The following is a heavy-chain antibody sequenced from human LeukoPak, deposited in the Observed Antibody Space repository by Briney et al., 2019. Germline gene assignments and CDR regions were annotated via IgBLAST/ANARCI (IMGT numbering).Heavy chain of an antibody. D-gene: IGHD3-22*01. CDR2: INHSGST. CDR1: GGSFSGYY. J-gene: IGHJ5*02. V-gene: IGHV4-34*01. CDR3: ARVRDYYDSTLTAWFDP. Sequence: SETLSLTCAVYGGSFSGYYWSWIRQPPGKGLEWIGEINHSGSTNYNPSLKSRVTISVDTSKNQFSLKLSSVTAADTAVYYCARVRDYYDSTLTAWFDPWGQGTLVTVSS.